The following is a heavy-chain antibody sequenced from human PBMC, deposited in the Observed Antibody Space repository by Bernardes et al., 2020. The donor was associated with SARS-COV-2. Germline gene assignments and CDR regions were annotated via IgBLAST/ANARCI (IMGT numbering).Heavy chain of an antibody. J-gene: IGHJ4*02. V-gene: IGHV4-34*01. CDR3: ARQYCSGGTCYSFSRGHFDS. CDR2: INQSGDI. D-gene: IGHD2-15*01. CDR1: GDSFGGFY. Sequence: SETLSLTCAVSGDSFGGFYWTWIRQSPGKGLEWIGEINQSGDINYNPSLKSRVTISLDTSTIQFSLRLTSLTAADTAVYFCARQYCSGGTCYSFSRGHFDSWGPGTLVTVSS.